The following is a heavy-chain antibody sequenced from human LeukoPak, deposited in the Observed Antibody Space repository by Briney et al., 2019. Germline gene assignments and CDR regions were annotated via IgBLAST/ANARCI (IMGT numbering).Heavy chain of an antibody. CDR3: ARSGYGDYTH. J-gene: IGHJ4*02. CDR1: GGSISSIISY. Sequence: SETLSLNCTVSGGSISSIISYWGWIRQPPGEGLEWIGSIHYSGNTYYNPSLKSRVTISVDTSKNQFSLKLSSVTAADTAVYYCARSGYGDYTHWGQGTLVTVSS. CDR2: IHYSGNT. D-gene: IGHD4-17*01. V-gene: IGHV4-39*07.